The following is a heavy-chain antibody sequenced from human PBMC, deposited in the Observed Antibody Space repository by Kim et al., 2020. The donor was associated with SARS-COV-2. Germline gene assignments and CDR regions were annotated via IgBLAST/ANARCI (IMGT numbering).Heavy chain of an antibody. D-gene: IGHD3-22*01. V-gene: IGHV1-69*01. CDR3: ARDRDDSSGYYWFDP. J-gene: IGHJ5*02. Sequence: QKFQGRVTSTADESTSTAYMELSSLRSEDTAVYYCARDRDDSSGYYWFDPWGQGTLVTVSS.